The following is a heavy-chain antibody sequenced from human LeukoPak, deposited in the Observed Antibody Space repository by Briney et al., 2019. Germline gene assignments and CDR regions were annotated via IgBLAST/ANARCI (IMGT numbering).Heavy chain of an antibody. CDR1: GGSFSGYY. V-gene: IGHV4-34*01. Sequence: SETLSLTCAVYGGSFSGYYWSWIRQPPGKGLEWIGEINHSGSTNYNPSLKSRVTISVDTSENQFSLKLSSVTAADTAVYYCARRPFSARPFGYWGQGTLVTVSS. CDR3: ARRPFSARPFGY. J-gene: IGHJ4*02. D-gene: IGHD6-6*01. CDR2: INHSGST.